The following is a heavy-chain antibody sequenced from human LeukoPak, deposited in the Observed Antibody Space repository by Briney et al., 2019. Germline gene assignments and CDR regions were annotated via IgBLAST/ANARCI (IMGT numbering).Heavy chain of an antibody. CDR3: ARSLSNWYSN. CDR2: INPNSGGT. Sequence: ASLKVSCKASGHTFTGYYMHWVRQAPGQGLEWMGWINPNSGGTNYAQKFQGRVTMTRDTSINTVYMELSRLRSDDTAVYYCARSLSNWYSNWGQGTLVTVSS. J-gene: IGHJ4*02. V-gene: IGHV1-2*02. D-gene: IGHD6-13*01. CDR1: GHTFTGYY.